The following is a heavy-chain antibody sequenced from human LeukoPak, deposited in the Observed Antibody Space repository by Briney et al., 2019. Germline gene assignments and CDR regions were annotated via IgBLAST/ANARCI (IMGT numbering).Heavy chain of an antibody. CDR1: GFTVSSNY. Sequence: GGSLRLSCAASGFTVSSNYMSWVRQAPGKGLEWVSAISGSGGSTYYADSVKGRFTISRDNSKNTLYLQMNSLRAEDTAVYYCAKDRDDSSGYYHGYWGQGTLVTVSS. CDR3: AKDRDDSSGYYHGY. D-gene: IGHD3-22*01. J-gene: IGHJ4*02. V-gene: IGHV3-23*01. CDR2: ISGSGGST.